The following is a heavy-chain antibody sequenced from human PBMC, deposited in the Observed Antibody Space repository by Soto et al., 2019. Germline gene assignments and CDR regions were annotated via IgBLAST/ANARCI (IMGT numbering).Heavy chain of an antibody. Sequence: EVQLVESGGGLVKPGGSLRLSRAASGFTFSNYGMNWVRQAPGKGLEWVSSISSSSSNIYYGDSVKGRFTISRDNAKSSLYLQMNSLRAEDSAMYYCARELDGTSQIDNWGQGTLVTVSS. CDR3: ARELDGTSQIDN. CDR1: GFTFSNYG. J-gene: IGHJ4*02. V-gene: IGHV3-21*01. CDR2: ISSSSSNI. D-gene: IGHD2-2*01.